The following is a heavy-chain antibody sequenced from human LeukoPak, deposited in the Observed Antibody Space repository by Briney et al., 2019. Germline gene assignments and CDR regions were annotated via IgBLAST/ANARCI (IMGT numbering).Heavy chain of an antibody. Sequence: GGSLRLSCAASGFTFSSYSMNWVRQAPGKGLEWVSYISSSSTIYYADSVKGRFTISRDNAKNSLYLQMNSLRDEDTAVYYCARAATGSQQWLAYYYYYYMDVWGKGTTVTVPS. CDR2: ISSSSTI. CDR3: ARAATGSQQWLAYYYYYYMDV. D-gene: IGHD6-19*01. CDR1: GFTFSSYS. J-gene: IGHJ6*03. V-gene: IGHV3-48*02.